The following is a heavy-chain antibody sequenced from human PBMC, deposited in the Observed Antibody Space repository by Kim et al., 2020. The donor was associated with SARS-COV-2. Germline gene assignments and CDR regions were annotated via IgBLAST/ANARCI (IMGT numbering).Heavy chain of an antibody. D-gene: IGHD3-16*01. J-gene: IGHJ4*02. V-gene: IGHV3-21*01. CDR3: AVIGGGQFDY. Sequence: GGSLRLSCVASGFAFKNYMINWVRQAPGKGLEWVASIAASSNYIHYADSVKGRFTISRDNAENSLYLQMYGLPGEDTAVYYCAVIGGGQFDYWGQGALVTVSS. CDR2: IAASSNYI. CDR1: GFAFKNYM.